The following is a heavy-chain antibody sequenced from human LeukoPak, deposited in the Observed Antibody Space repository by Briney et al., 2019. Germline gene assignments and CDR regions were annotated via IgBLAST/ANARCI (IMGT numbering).Heavy chain of an antibody. Sequence: PGGSLRLSCAASGYTFTSYAMHWVRQAPGQRLEWMGWINAGNGNTKYSQKFQGRVTITRDTSASTAYMELSSLRSEDTAVYYCARSYGDSVDYWGQGTLVTVSS. J-gene: IGHJ4*02. V-gene: IGHV1-3*01. CDR2: INAGNGNT. CDR3: ARSYGDSVDY. D-gene: IGHD4-17*01. CDR1: GYTFTSYA.